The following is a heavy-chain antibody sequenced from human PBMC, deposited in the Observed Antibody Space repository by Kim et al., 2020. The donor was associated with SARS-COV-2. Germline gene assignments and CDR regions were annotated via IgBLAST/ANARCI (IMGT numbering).Heavy chain of an antibody. CDR1: GFTFSDYY. CDR3: ARGDSDSRGLKGLYYFDY. D-gene: IGHD3-22*01. CDR2: ISSSASTI. Sequence: GGSLRLSCAASGFTFSDYYMSWIRQAPGKGLEWVSYISSSASTIYYADSVKGRFTISRDNAKNSLYLQMNSLRAEDTAVYYCARGDSDSRGLKGLYYFDYWGQGTLVTVSS. V-gene: IGHV3-11*01. J-gene: IGHJ4*02.